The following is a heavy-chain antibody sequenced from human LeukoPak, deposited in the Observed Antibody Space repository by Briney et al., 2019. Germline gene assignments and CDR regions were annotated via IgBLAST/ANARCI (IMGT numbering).Heavy chain of an antibody. J-gene: IGHJ4*02. CDR2: VEQDGHKK. CDR1: GFTVGRYQ. CDR3: VRDWGGIEAAGDY. D-gene: IGHD6-13*01. V-gene: IGHV3-7*01. Sequence: GGSLRLACAALGFTVGRYQVTWGSQAAGEGREWVAKVEQDGHKKYHVDSVEGRFIISRENAKNSPYLEMNSLRVEDTAAYFCVRDWGGIEAAGDYWGQGTLVTVSS.